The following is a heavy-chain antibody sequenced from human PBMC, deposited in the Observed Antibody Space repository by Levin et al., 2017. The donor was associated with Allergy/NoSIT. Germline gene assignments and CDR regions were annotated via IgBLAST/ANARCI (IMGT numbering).Heavy chain of an antibody. V-gene: IGHV4-34*01. D-gene: IGHD3-10*01. Sequence: PSETLSLTCTFHGGSFSGYYWSWIRQPPGKGLEWIGEINDSGSTNWNPSLKSRVSISVETSTDHFSLKLTSVTAADTAVYYCARGLVRGRKDYYGMDVWGQGTTVTVSS. J-gene: IGHJ6*02. CDR2: INDSGST. CDR1: GGSFSGYY. CDR3: ARGLVRGRKDYYGMDV.